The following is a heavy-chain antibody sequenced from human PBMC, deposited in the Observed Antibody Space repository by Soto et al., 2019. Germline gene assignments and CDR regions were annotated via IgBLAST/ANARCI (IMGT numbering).Heavy chain of an antibody. V-gene: IGHV3-11*01. CDR3: ARDPPRYFDWLLLPDGMTGDQRNYGMDV. CDR1: GFTFSDYY. D-gene: IGHD3-9*01. Sequence: QVQLVESGGGLVKPGGSLRLSCAASGFTFSDYYMSWIRQAPGKGLEWVSYISSSGSTIYYADSVKGRFTISRDNAKNSLYLQMNSLRAEDTAVYYCARDPPRYFDWLLLPDGMTGDQRNYGMDVWGQGTTVTVSS. J-gene: IGHJ6*02. CDR2: ISSSGSTI.